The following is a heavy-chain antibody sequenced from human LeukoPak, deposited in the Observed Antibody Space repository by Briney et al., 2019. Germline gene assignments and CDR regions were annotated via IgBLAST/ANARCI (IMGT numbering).Heavy chain of an antibody. CDR2: IYSGGST. J-gene: IGHJ4*02. Sequence: PGGSLRLSCAASGFTVSSNYMSWVRQAPGKGLEWVSVIYSGGSTYYADSVKGRFTISRDNSKNTLYLQMNSLRAEDTAVYYCARGPELYGDSNLDYWGQGTLVTVSS. CDR3: ARGPELYGDSNLDY. D-gene: IGHD4-17*01. CDR1: GFTVSSNY. V-gene: IGHV3-53*01.